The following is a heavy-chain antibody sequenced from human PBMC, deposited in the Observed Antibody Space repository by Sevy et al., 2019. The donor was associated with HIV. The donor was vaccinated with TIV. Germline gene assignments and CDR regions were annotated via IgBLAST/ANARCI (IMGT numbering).Heavy chain of an antibody. CDR2: IYYSGST. CDR1: GGSISSSSYY. CDR3: ARHEAMITFGGVIVIFYFDY. J-gene: IGHJ4*02. Sequence: SETLSLTCTVSGGSISSSSYYWGWIRQPPGKGLEWIGSIYYSGSTYYNPSLKSRVTISVDTSKNQFSLKLSSVTAADTAVYYCARHEAMITFGGVIVIFYFDYWGQGTLVTVSS. V-gene: IGHV4-39*01. D-gene: IGHD3-16*02.